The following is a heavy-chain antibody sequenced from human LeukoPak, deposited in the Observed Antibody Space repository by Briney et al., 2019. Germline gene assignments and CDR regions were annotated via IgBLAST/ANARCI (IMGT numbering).Heavy chain of an antibody. J-gene: IGHJ5*02. D-gene: IGHD3-22*01. V-gene: IGHV1-46*01. CDR2: INPSGGST. Sequence: ASVKVSCKASGYTFTGYYIHWVRQAPGQGLEWMGIINPSGGSTSYAQKFQGRVTMTRDMSTSTVYMELTSLRSEDTAVYYCARGWYYDGPFDPWGQGTLVTVSS. CDR1: GYTFTGYY. CDR3: ARGWYYDGPFDP.